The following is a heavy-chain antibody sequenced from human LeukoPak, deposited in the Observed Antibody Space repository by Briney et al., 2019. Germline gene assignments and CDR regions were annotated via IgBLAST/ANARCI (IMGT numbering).Heavy chain of an antibody. Sequence: GGSLRLSCVASGFSFSTYSMDWVRQAPGKGLEWVSAIDSSGNSIYYADSVKGRFTISRDNAKNSLYLQMNSLRAEDTAVYYCARVGITIFGVRYYFDYWGQGTLVTVSS. CDR3: ARVGITIFGVRYYFDY. CDR2: IDSSGNSI. CDR1: GFSFSTYS. D-gene: IGHD3-3*01. J-gene: IGHJ4*02. V-gene: IGHV3-21*01.